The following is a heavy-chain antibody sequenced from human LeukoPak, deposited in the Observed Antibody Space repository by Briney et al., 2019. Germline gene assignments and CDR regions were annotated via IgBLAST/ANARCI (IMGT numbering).Heavy chain of an antibody. D-gene: IGHD6-13*01. Sequence: GGSLRLSCAASGFTFSSYSMNWVRQAPGKGLEWVSYISSSSSTIYYADSVKGRFTISKDNAKNSLYLQMNSLRAEDTAVYYCARDYSGIAAAGTIDYWGQGTLVTVSS. CDR2: ISSSSSTI. CDR3: ARDYSGIAAAGTIDY. V-gene: IGHV3-48*01. CDR1: GFTFSSYS. J-gene: IGHJ4*02.